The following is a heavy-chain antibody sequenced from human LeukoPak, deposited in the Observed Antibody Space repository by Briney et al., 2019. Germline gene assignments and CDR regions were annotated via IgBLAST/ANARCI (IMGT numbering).Heavy chain of an antibody. D-gene: IGHD2-2*01. V-gene: IGHV3-23*01. CDR1: GFTFSSYA. J-gene: IGHJ3*02. Sequence: GGSLRLSCAASGFTFSSYAMSWVRQAPGKGLEWVPTISGSGGSTYYADSVKGRFTISRDNSENTLSLQMNSLRADDTAVYYCARGYCSSINCYAFDIWGQGTMVTVSS. CDR3: ARGYCSSINCYAFDI. CDR2: ISGSGGST.